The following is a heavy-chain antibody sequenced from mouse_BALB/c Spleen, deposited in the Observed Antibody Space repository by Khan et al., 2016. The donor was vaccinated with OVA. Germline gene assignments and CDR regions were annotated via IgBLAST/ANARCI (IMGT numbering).Heavy chain of an antibody. D-gene: IGHD2-14*01. V-gene: IGHV1S136*01. Sequence: EVQLQESGPELVKPGASVKMSCKASGYTFTSYVMHWLRQKPGQGLEWIGYIYPYNDDTKYNEKFKGKATLTSDKSSSTAYMELGSLTSEDSAVYYCANNYRYDVYFDYWGQGTTLTVSS. CDR3: ANNYRYDVYFDY. CDR1: GYTFTSYV. CDR2: IYPYNDDT. J-gene: IGHJ2*01.